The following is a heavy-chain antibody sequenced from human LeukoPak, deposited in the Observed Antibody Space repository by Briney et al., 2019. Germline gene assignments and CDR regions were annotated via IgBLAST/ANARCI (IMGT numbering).Heavy chain of an antibody. V-gene: IGHV4-59*01. CDR1: GGSISSYY. D-gene: IGHD1-26*01. CDR2: IYYSGST. CDR3: ARVIGIVGAGGAFDI. J-gene: IGHJ3*02. Sequence: PSETLSLTCTVSGGSISSYYWSWIRQPPGKGLEWIGYIYYSGSTNYNPSLKSRVTISVDTSKNQFSLKLSSVTAADTAVYYCARVIGIVGAGGAFDIWGQGTMVTVSS.